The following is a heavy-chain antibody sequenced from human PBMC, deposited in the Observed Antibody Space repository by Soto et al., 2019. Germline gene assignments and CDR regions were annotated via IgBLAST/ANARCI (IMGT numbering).Heavy chain of an antibody. V-gene: IGHV4-39*01. J-gene: IGHJ4*02. D-gene: IGHD5-12*01. CDR1: GGSISSSSYY. CDR2: IYYSGST. CDR3: ARHRVPDIVATIPDYFDY. Sequence: PSETLSLTCTVSGGSISSSSYYWGWIRQPPGKGLEWIGSIYYSGSTYYNPSLKSRVTISVDTSKNQFSLKLSSVTAADTAVYYCARHRVPDIVATIPDYFDYWGQGTLVTVSS.